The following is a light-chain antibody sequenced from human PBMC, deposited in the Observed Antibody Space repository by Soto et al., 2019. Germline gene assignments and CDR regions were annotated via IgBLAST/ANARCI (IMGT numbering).Light chain of an antibody. J-gene: IGLJ2*01. CDR1: SGHSTYV. CDR3: QTWGSGTVV. V-gene: IGLV4-69*01. Sequence: QPVLTQSPSASASLGASVKLTCTLSSGHSTYVIAWHQQQPEKGPRFLMKINSDGSHRKGDGIPDRFSGSSSGAERYLTISSLQSEDEADYYCQTWGSGTVVFGGGTKVTVL. CDR2: INSDGSH.